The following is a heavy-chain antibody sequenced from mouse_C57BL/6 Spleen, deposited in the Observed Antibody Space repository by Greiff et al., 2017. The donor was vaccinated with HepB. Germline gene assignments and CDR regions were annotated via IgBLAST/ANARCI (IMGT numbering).Heavy chain of an antibody. CDR2: IDPEDGDT. V-gene: IGHV14-1*01. J-gene: IGHJ2*01. CDR3: TTAQGYYAMDY. Sequence: EVQLQQSGAELVRPGASVKLSCTASGFNIKDYYMHWVKQRPEQGLEWIGRIDPEDGDTEYAPKFQGKAIMTADTSSNTAYLQLSSLTSEDTAVYYCTTAQGYYAMDYWGQGTTLTVSS. CDR1: GFNIKDYY. D-gene: IGHD2-1*01.